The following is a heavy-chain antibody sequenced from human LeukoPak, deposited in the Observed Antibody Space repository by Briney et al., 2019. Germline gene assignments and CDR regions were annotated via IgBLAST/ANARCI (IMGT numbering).Heavy chain of an antibody. CDR2: IFKNGIT. CDR3: ATGNWND. V-gene: IGHV3-53*01. CDR1: GFTVSSNY. D-gene: IGHD1-1*01. J-gene: IGHJ4*02. Sequence: QPGGSLRLSCAASGFTVSSNYMSWVRQAPGKGLEWVSVIFKNGITDYTVSVKGRFTISRDTPKNTVDLQMNSLRADDTAVYYCATGNWNDWGRGTLVTASS.